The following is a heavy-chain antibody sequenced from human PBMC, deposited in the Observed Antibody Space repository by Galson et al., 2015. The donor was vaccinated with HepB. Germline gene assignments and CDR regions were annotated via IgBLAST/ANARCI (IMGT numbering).Heavy chain of an antibody. J-gene: IGHJ4*02. D-gene: IGHD3-10*01. Sequence: SLRLSCAASGFTFSNYKVHWVRQAPGKGLEWVSSISSSSSYIYYADSVKGRFTISRDNAQNSLYLQMTSLRAEDTAVYYCARDNDYYGSGNCFDYWGQGTLVTVSS. CDR1: GFTFSNYK. V-gene: IGHV3-21*01. CDR3: ARDNDYYGSGNCFDY. CDR2: ISSSSSYI.